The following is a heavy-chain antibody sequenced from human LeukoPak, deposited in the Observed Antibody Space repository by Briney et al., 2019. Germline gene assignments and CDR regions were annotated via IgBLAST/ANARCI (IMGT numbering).Heavy chain of an antibody. V-gene: IGHV4-34*01. J-gene: IGHJ6*03. Sequence: SETLSLTCAVYGGSFSSYYWSWVRQPPGRGLECFGDIDHGGIPNCTPSLRSRVTISVDTSKNQFSLTLRSVTAADTAVYYCAGLQGHSYYYMDVWGRGTTVTVSS. CDR1: GGSFSSYY. CDR2: IDHGGIP. CDR3: AGLQGHSYYYMDV.